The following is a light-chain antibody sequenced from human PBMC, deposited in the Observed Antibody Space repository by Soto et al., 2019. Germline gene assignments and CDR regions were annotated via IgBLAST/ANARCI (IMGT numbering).Light chain of an antibody. Sequence: DIQMTQSPSSLSASVGDRVTITCQASQDISNYLNWYQQKTGKAPKLLIYDASNMETGVPSRFSGSESGTEFTFTISSLQPEDIATYYCQPYDNLITFGQVTRLEIK. J-gene: IGKJ5*01. CDR1: QDISNY. CDR3: QPYDNLIT. V-gene: IGKV1-33*01. CDR2: DAS.